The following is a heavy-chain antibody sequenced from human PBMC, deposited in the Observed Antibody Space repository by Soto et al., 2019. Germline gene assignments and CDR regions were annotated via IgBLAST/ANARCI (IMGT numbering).Heavy chain of an antibody. D-gene: IGHD3-10*01. J-gene: IGHJ3*02. CDR1: GGTLSDHG. V-gene: IGHV1-69*06. CDR2: TIPVFNTA. Sequence: QVQPEQSGAEVKKPGSSVKVSCKASGGTLSDHGVAWLRQAPGQGLEWMGGTIPVFNTAKYAQKFQGRVTVTADKFTSIADLELSSLRSEDTAFYFCARGVYGSGNYYTGPSAFDIWGQGTMVIVSS. CDR3: ARGVYGSGNYYTGPSAFDI.